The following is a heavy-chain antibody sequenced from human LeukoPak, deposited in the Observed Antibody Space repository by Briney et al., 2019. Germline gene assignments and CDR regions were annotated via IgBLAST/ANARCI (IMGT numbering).Heavy chain of an antibody. CDR3: ARERFIAAAGTGFDP. V-gene: IGHV4-59*11. CDR2: IYYSGST. CDR1: GGSISSHY. J-gene: IGHJ5*02. D-gene: IGHD6-13*01. Sequence: SETLSLTCTVSGGSISSHYWSWIRQPPGKGLEWFGYIYYSGSTNYNPSLKSRVTISVDTSKNQFSLRLSSVTAADTAVYYCARERFIAAAGTGFDPWGQGTLVTVSS.